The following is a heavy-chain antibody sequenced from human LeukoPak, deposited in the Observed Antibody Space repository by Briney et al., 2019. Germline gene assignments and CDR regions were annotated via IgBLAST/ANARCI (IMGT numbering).Heavy chain of an antibody. J-gene: IGHJ6*02. CDR3: ARAYCTGGSCLYYYYYGMDV. CDR2: INAGNGNT. V-gene: IGHV1-3*01. Sequence: GASVKVSCKASGYTLSSHTMHWVRQAPGQRLEWMGWINAGNGNTKYSQKFQGRVTITRDTSASTAYMELRSLRSEDTAVYYCARAYCTGGSCLYYYYYGMDVWGQGTTVTVSS. CDR1: GYTLSSHT. D-gene: IGHD2-15*01.